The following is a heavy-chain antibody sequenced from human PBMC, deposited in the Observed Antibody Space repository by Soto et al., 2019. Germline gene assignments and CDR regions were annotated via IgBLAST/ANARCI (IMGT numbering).Heavy chain of an antibody. Sequence: QVQLQQWGAGLLKPSETLSLTCAVYGWSFSGYYWSWIRQPPGKGLEWIGEINHSGSTNYNPSLKSRVTISVDTSKNQFSLKLSSVTAADTAVYYCASSITGTTRLFDYWCQGTLVTVSS. CDR3: ASSITGTTRLFDY. V-gene: IGHV4-34*01. J-gene: IGHJ4*02. D-gene: IGHD1-7*01. CDR1: GWSFSGYY. CDR2: INHSGST.